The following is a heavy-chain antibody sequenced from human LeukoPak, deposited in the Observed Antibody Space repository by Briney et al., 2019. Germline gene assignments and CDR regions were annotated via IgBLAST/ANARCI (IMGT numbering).Heavy chain of an antibody. D-gene: IGHD6-13*01. J-gene: IGHJ4*02. CDR1: GFTFSSYA. CDR3: AKTRQQLVVARPYYFDY. CDR2: ISGSGGST. V-gene: IGHV3-23*01. Sequence: GGSLRLSCAASGFTFSSYAMSWVRQAPGKGLEWISRISGSGGSTYYADSVKGRFTISRDNSKNTLYLQMNSLRAEETAIYYCAKTRQQLVVARPYYFDYWGQGTLVTVYS.